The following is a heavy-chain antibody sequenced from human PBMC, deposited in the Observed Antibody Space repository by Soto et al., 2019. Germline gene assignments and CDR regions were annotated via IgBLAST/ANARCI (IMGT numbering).Heavy chain of an antibody. CDR3: AKGSVVGADYSYVMDV. CDR1: GFTFSSYG. D-gene: IGHD2-2*01. J-gene: IGHJ6*02. Sequence: GGSLRLSCAAAGFTFSSYGMSWVRQAPGKGLEWVSAVSGSGGSVYYADSVRGRFTISRDNSKNTLYLQVNSLRAENTAIYYCAKGSVVGADYSYVMDVWGQGTTVTVSS. V-gene: IGHV3-23*01. CDR2: VSGSGGSV.